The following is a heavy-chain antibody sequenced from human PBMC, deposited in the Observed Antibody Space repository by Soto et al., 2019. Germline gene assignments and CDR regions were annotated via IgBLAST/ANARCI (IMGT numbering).Heavy chain of an antibody. CDR2: IIPVFGGP. CDR3: AREGSGYNF. J-gene: IGHJ1*01. Sequence: SVKVSRKPSRGTFSSFGISWVRQSPGQELEWMGGIIPVFGGPNYAKGLRGRLTITADEHTSTSYMELIDLGSEDTAVYYCAREGSGYNFWGQGTQVTVSS. V-gene: IGHV1-69*13. CDR1: RGTFSSFG. D-gene: IGHD5-12*01.